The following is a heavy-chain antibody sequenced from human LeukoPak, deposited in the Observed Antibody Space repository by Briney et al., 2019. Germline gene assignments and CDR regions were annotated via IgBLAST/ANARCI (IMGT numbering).Heavy chain of an antibody. V-gene: IGHV3-21*01. CDR1: GFTFSSYS. CDR2: ISSSSSYI. D-gene: IGHD3/OR15-3a*01. Sequence: GGSLRLSCAASGFTFSSYSMNWVRQAPGKGLEWVSSISSSSSYIYYADSVKGRFTISRDNAKNSLYLQMNSLRAEDTAVYYCARDGLVGAFDIWGQGTMVTVSS. J-gene: IGHJ3*02. CDR3: ARDGLVGAFDI.